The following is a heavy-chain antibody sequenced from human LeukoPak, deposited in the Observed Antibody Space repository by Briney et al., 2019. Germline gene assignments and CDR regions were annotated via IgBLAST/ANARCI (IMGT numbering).Heavy chain of an antibody. V-gene: IGHV4-39*07. J-gene: IGHJ4*02. CDR3: ARGVVITGLDY. CDR2: ISYTGST. CDR1: GDSISSRSYY. Sequence: SETLSLTCTVSGDSISSRSYYWGWIRQPPGQGLEWIGHISYTGSTYYNPSLKSRVTISVDTSKNQFSLQLRSVTAADTAVYYCARGVVITGLDYWGQGTLVTVSS. D-gene: IGHD3-3*01.